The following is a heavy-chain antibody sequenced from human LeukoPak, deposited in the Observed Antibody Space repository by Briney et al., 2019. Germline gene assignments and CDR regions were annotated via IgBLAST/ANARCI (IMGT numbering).Heavy chain of an antibody. CDR3: ARDPDQIVGANFDY. CDR1: GFTFSTYG. J-gene: IGHJ4*02. D-gene: IGHD1-26*01. CDR2: IKQDGSGK. V-gene: IGHV3-7*01. Sequence: GSLRLSCAASGFTFSTYGMNWVRQAPGKGLEWVANIKQDGSGKYYVDSVKGRFTISRDNAKNSLYLQMNSLTAEDTAVYYCARDPDQIVGANFDYWGQGTLVTVSS.